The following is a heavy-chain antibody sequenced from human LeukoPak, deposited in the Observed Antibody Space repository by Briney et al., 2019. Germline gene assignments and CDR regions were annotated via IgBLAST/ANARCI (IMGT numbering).Heavy chain of an antibody. CDR3: AKAMESSSWYISYYFDY. D-gene: IGHD6-13*01. J-gene: IGHJ4*02. Sequence: GGSLRLSCAASGFTVSSNYMSWVRQAPGKGLEWVSVIYSGGSTYHADSVKGRFTISRDNSKNTLYLQMNSLRAEDTAVYYCAKAMESSSWYISYYFDYWGQGTLVTVSS. V-gene: IGHV3-53*01. CDR2: IYSGGST. CDR1: GFTVSSNY.